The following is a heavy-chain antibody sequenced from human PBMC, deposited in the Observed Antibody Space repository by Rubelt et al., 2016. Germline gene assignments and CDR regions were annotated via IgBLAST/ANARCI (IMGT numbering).Heavy chain of an antibody. D-gene: IGHD1-26*01. CDR1: GYSISSGYY. V-gene: IGHV4-38-2*02. J-gene: IGHJ4*02. CDR2: IYHSGST. CDR3: ALTPLGDFDY. Sequence: QVQLQESGPGLVKPSETLSLTCTVSGYSISSGYYWGWIRQPPGKGLEWIGSIYHSGSTYYNPSLKSRVTISVDTSKNQFPLKLSSVTAADTAVYYCALTPLGDFDYWGQGTLVTVSS.